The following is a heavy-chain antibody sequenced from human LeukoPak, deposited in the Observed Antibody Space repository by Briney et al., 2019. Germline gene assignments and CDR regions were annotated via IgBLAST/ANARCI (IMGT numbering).Heavy chain of an antibody. J-gene: IGHJ4*02. CDR1: GGSFSGYY. Sequence: SETLSLTCAVYGGSFSGYYWSWIRQPPGKGLEWIGEINHSGSTNYNPSLKSRVTISVDTSKNQFSLKLSSVTAADTAVYYCAGQKGGGVGATKAFDYWGQGTLVTVSS. V-gene: IGHV4-34*01. CDR3: AGQKGGGVGATKAFDY. D-gene: IGHD1-26*01. CDR2: INHSGST.